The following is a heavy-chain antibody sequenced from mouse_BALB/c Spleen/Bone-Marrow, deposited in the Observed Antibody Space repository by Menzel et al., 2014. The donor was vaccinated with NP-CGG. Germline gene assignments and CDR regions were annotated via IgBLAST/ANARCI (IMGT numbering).Heavy chain of an antibody. J-gene: IGHJ2*01. Sequence: VKLMESGPGLVAPSQSLSITCTVSGFSLTGYGVNWVRQPPGKGLEWLGMIWGDGSTDYNSALKSRVSNSKDHTKSKVFLKMNRLQTGDTARYYCSRDQFYSYFDYWGLGTPLTVS. CDR2: IWGDGST. CDR3: SRDQFYSYFDY. D-gene: IGHD2-1*01. CDR1: GFSLTGYG. V-gene: IGHV2-6-7*01.